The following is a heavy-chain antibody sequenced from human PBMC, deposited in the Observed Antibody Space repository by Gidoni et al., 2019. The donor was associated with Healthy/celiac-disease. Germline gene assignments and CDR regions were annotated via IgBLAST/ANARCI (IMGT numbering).Heavy chain of an antibody. CDR2: IKSKTDGGTT. V-gene: IGHV3-15*01. J-gene: IGHJ4*02. D-gene: IGHD2-21*02. CDR3: TTVGDAYCGGDCYHRGDY. Sequence: EVQLVESGGGLVKPGGSLRLSCAASGFTFSTAWMSWVRQAPGKGLEWVGRIKSKTDGGTTDYAAPVKGRFTISRDDSKNTLYLQMNSLKTEDTAVYYCTTVGDAYCGGDCYHRGDYWGQGTLVTVSS. CDR1: GFTFSTAW.